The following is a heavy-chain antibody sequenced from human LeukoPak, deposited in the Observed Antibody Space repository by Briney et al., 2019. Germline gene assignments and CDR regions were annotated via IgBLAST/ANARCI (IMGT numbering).Heavy chain of an antibody. CDR1: GGSFSGYY. J-gene: IGHJ4*02. Sequence: SSETLSLTCAVYGGSFSGYYWSWIRQPPGKGLEWIGEINHSGRTNYNPSLKSRVTISVDTSKNQFSLKLSSVTAADTAVYYCAREQRGRQVPAAIGFDYWGQGTLVTVSS. D-gene: IGHD2-2*01. CDR2: INHSGRT. CDR3: AREQRGRQVPAAIGFDY. V-gene: IGHV4-34*01.